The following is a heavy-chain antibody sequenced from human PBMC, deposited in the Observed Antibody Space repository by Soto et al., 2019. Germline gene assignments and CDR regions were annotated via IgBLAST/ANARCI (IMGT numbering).Heavy chain of an antibody. CDR2: IIPIFGTA. D-gene: IGHD6-19*01. CDR3: ARKGSGCPREYFQH. V-gene: IGHV1-69*13. J-gene: IGHJ1*01. Sequence: SVKVSFKASGGTFSSYAISWVRQAPGQGLEWMGGIIPIFGTANYAQKFQGRVTITADESTSTAYMELSSLRSEDTAVYYCARKGSGCPREYFQHWGQGTLVTVSS. CDR1: GGTFSSYA.